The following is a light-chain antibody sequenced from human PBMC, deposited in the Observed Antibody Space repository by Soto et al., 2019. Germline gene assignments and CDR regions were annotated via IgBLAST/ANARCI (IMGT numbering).Light chain of an antibody. V-gene: IGKV1-39*01. CDR3: QQTYSTPPT. CDR1: QSISTY. Sequence: DIQMTQSPSSLSASVGDRVTITCRASQSISTYLNWYQQKAGLAPKLLIYAASSLQSGVPSRFSGSGSGTDFTLTISSLQPEDFATYYCQQTYSTPPTLGQGTKV. J-gene: IGKJ1*01. CDR2: AAS.